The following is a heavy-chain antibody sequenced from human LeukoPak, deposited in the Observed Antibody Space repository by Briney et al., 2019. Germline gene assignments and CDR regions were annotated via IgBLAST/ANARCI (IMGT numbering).Heavy chain of an antibody. CDR1: GFTFSSSW. Sequence: GGSLRLSCAASGFTFSSSWMHWVRQAPGKGLVWVSRITRDGSSTTYADSVKGRFTTSRDNAKNTLYLQMDSLRDDDTAVYYCARDPGYETWSPFWGGMDVWGNGTTVIVSS. D-gene: IGHD3-16*01. J-gene: IGHJ6*04. V-gene: IGHV3-74*01. CDR3: ARDPGYETWSPFWGGMDV. CDR2: ITRDGSST.